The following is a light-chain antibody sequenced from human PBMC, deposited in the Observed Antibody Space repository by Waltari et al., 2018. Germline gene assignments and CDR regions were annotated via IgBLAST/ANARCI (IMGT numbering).Light chain of an antibody. CDR3: QQTDSFPLT. J-gene: IGKJ4*01. CDR2: VAS. CDR1: QDIYSR. V-gene: IGKV1-12*01. Sequence: DIQMTQSPSFVSASVGDRVTITCRASQDIYSRLAWYQQKPGGAPQLLIYVASTLQSVVPSRFRGSGSGTEFTLTITSLQPDDFATYFCQQTDSFPLTFGGGTKVEIK.